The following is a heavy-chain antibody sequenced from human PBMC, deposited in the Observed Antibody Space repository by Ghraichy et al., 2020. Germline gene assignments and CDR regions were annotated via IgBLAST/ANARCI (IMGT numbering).Heavy chain of an antibody. V-gene: IGHV4-59*08. J-gene: IGHJ6*02. CDR1: GGFISSYY. CDR3: ARHGEVGYDYWYYYGMDV. D-gene: IGHD5-12*01. CDR2: IYYSGSN. Sequence: SETLSLTCTVSGGFISSYYWSWIRQPPGKGLEWIGYIYYSGSNNYNPSLKSRVTISVDTSKNQFSLKLSSVTAADTAVYYCARHGEVGYDYWYYYGMDVCGQVTTVTVSS.